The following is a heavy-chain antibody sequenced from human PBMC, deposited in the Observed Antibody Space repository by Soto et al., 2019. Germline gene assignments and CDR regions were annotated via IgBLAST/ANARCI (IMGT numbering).Heavy chain of an antibody. V-gene: IGHV1-69*01. Sequence: QVQLVQSGAELKQPGSSVKVSCQASGGTFNNFAFTWVRQAPGQGLEWLGGIMPVFHTTNIAQTFQDRITVTADDFTTTVYMEMTSLRYDDTAVDYCATATISPVSATRYHYGMDVWGPGTTVTVSS. D-gene: IGHD6-25*01. CDR1: GGTFNNFA. CDR2: IMPVFHTT. J-gene: IGHJ6*02. CDR3: ATATISPVSATRYHYGMDV.